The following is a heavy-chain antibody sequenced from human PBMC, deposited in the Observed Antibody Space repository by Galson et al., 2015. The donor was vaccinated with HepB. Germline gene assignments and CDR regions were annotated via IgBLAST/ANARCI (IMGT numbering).Heavy chain of an antibody. CDR3: ARDPSYVDTAMGVWWFDP. J-gene: IGHJ5*02. D-gene: IGHD5-18*01. V-gene: IGHV1-69*13. CDR1: GGTFSSYA. Sequence: SVKVSCKASGGTFSSYAISWVRQAPGQGLEWMGGIIPIFGTANYAQKFQGRVTITADESTSTAYMELSSLRSEDTAVYYCARDPSYVDTAMGVWWFDPWGQGTLVTVSS. CDR2: IIPIFGTA.